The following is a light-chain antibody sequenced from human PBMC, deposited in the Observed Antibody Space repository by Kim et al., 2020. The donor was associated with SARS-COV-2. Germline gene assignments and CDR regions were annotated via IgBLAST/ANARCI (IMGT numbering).Light chain of an antibody. CDR3: SSYTSSSTYV. CDR1: SSDVGGYNY. CDR2: DVS. V-gene: IGLV2-14*03. J-gene: IGLJ1*01. Sequence: GQAITVSCTGNSSDVGGYNYVSWYQQHPGKAPKLMIYDVSNRPAGVSNRFSGSKSGNTASLTISGLQAEDEADYYCSSYTSSSTYVFGTGTKVTVL.